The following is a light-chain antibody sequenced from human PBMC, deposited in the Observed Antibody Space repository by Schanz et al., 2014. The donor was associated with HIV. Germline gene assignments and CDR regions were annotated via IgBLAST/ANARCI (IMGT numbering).Light chain of an antibody. CDR1: SSDVVGDNY. Sequence: QSALTQPASVSGSPGQSIAISCTGVSSDVVGDNYVSWYQQHPGRAPKLMIFEASKRPSGVSNRFSGSRSGNTASLTISGLQPEDEADYYCNSYSHSNTYVFGSGTKLTVL. V-gene: IGLV2-14*01. CDR2: EAS. CDR3: NSYSHSNTYV. J-gene: IGLJ1*01.